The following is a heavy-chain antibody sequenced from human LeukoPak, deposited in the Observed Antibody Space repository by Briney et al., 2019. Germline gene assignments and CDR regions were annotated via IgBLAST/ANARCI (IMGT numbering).Heavy chain of an antibody. J-gene: IGHJ5*02. CDR2: INPKSGGT. Sequence: ASVKVSCKASGYTFTGYYMHWVRHAPGQGLEWMGWINPKSGGTNYAQKFQGRVTMTRDTSISTAYMELSRLRADDTAVYYCARGEAVTLQLPSFDFDPWGQGTLVTVSS. D-gene: IGHD4-17*01. CDR3: ARGEAVTLQLPSFDFDP. V-gene: IGHV1-2*02. CDR1: GYTFTGYY.